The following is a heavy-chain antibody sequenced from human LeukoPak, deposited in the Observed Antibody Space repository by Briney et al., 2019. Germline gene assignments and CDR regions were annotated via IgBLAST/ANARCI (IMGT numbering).Heavy chain of an antibody. CDR2: IKQDGSEE. CDR1: GFTFISYW. V-gene: IGHV3-7*03. J-gene: IGHJ4*02. CDR3: ARRYFDY. Sequence: GGSLRLSCAASGFTFISYWMSWVRQAPGKGLEWVANIKQDGSEEYYVDSVKGRFTISRDNAKNSLYLQMNSLRAEDTAVYYCARRYFDYWGQGTLATVSS.